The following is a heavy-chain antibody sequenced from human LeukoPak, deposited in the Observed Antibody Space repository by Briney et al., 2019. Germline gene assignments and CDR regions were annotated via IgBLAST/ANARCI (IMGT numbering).Heavy chain of an antibody. CDR1: GGSFSGYY. D-gene: IGHD2/OR15-2a*01. CDR3: AGHHPRNTVDF. J-gene: IGHJ4*02. V-gene: IGHV4-59*08. Sequence: PSETLSLTCAVYGGSFSGYYWSWIRQPPGKGLEWIGYISYSGSTNYNLSLKSRVTISLDTSKNQFSLKLSSVTAADTAVYYCAGHHPRNTVDFWGQGTLVTVSS. CDR2: ISYSGST.